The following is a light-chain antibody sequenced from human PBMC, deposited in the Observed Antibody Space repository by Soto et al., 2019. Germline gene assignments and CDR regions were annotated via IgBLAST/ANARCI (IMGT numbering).Light chain of an antibody. J-gene: IGKJ5*01. CDR1: HSLVYSDGNTY. CDR3: MQGTHWPIT. CDR2: KVS. Sequence: DVVMTQSPLSLPVTLGQPASISCRSTHSLVYSDGNTYLNWLQQRPGQSPRRLIYKVSDRDSGVPDRFSGSGSGTDCALKISRVEAEDVGVYYCMQGTHWPITFGQGTRREIK. V-gene: IGKV2-30*01.